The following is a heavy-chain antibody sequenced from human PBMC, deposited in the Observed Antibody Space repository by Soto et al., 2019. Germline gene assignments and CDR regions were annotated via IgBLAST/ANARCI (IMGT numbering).Heavy chain of an antibody. J-gene: IGHJ6*02. CDR1: GYSFTSYW. V-gene: IGHV5-51*01. CDR2: IYPGDSDT. D-gene: IGHD3-3*02. Sequence: GESLKISCKGSGYSFTSYWIGWVRQMPGKGLEWMGIIYPGDSDTRYSPSFQGQVTISADKSISTAYLQWSSLKASDTAMYYCLIKHFGDDGYYYGMDVWGQGTTVTVSS. CDR3: LIKHFGDDGYYYGMDV.